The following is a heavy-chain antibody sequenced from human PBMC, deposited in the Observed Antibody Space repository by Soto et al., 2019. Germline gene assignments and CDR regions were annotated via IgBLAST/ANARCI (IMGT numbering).Heavy chain of an antibody. J-gene: IGHJ6*02. CDR2: IDPSDSYT. CDR1: GYSFTSYW. Sequence: GESLKISCKGSGYSFTSYWISWVHQMHGKGLEWMGRIDPSDSYTNYSPSFQGHVTISADKSISTASLQWSRLKASDTAMYYCATGGVEMATNSQYYYYYNGMDVWGQGTTVTV. CDR3: ATGGVEMATNSQYYYYYNGMDV. D-gene: IGHD2-15*01. V-gene: IGHV5-10-1*01.